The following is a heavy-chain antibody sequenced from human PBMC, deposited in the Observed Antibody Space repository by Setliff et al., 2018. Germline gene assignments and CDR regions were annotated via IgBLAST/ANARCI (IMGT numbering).Heavy chain of an antibody. J-gene: IGHJ6*03. Sequence: SETLSLTCTVSGGSIINSYYWSWIRQPAGKGLEWIGRIYASGSTNYNPSLKSRVTISVDMSKNQFSLKLSSVTAADTAVYYCARESYYYYMDVWGKGTTVTVSS. CDR2: IYASGST. V-gene: IGHV4-61*02. CDR3: ARESYYYYMDV. CDR1: GGSIINSYY.